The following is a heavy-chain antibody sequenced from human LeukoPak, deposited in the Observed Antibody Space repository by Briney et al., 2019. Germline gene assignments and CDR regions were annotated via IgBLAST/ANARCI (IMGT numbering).Heavy chain of an antibody. J-gene: IGHJ4*02. CDR1: GGSISSYY. Sequence: PSETLSLTCTVSGGSISSYYWSWIRQPPGKGLEWIGYIHYSGSTNYNPSLKSRVTISVDTSKNQFSLKLSSVTAADTAVYYCARGGSYYTTYYFDYWGQGTLVTVSS. V-gene: IGHV4-59*01. CDR2: IHYSGST. CDR3: ARGGSYYTTYYFDY. D-gene: IGHD1-26*01.